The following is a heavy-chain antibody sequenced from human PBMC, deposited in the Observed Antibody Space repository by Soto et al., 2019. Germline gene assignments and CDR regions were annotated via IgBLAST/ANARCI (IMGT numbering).Heavy chain of an antibody. V-gene: IGHV3-9*01. CDR3: AKGRSGWNDDALDI. Sequence: GGSLRPSCITSGFTFEEYALHWVRQVPGRGLEWVSGISWNGGTVDYADSVRGRFTVSRDNSKRSLYMQMDNLRGEDTAFYYCAKGRSGWNDDALDIWGRGTMVTVSS. CDR1: GFTFEEYA. J-gene: IGHJ3*02. CDR2: ISWNGGTV. D-gene: IGHD6-19*01.